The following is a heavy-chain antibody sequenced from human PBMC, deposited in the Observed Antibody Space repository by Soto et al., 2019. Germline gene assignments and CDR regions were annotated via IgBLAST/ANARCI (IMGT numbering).Heavy chain of an antibody. Sequence: GGSLRLSCAASGFIFSNYWMHWVRQAPGKGLVWVSGIRSDGSSTNYADSVKGRFTISRDNAKNTLYLQMDSLRVEDTAVYYCVRYNWNDGVSWGQGTLVTVSS. CDR3: VRYNWNDGVS. CDR1: GFIFSNYW. CDR2: IRSDGSST. D-gene: IGHD1-20*01. V-gene: IGHV3-74*01. J-gene: IGHJ5*02.